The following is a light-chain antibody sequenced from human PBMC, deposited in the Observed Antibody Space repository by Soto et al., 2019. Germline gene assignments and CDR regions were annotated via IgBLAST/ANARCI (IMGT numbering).Light chain of an antibody. CDR2: AAS. Sequence: DIQMTQSPSSLSASVGDTVTITCRATQTISTILNWYQHKPGKAPNLLIYAASSLQSGVPSRFSGSGSGTDFTLTISSLQPEDFATYYCQHSYSTSHTFGQGTRVEIK. CDR3: QHSYSTSHT. CDR1: QTISTI. J-gene: IGKJ5*01. V-gene: IGKV1-39*01.